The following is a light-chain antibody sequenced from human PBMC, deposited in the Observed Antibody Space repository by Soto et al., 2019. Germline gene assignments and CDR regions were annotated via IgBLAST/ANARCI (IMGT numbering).Light chain of an antibody. V-gene: IGLV2-8*01. CDR1: SSDIGGYNH. CDR2: EVT. Sequence: QSALTQPPSASGSPGQSVTISCTGTSSDIGGYNHVSWYQQYPGKAPKSMIYEVTKRPSWVPDRFSGSKSGNTASLTVSGLQAEDEGDYYCSSYAGSNNFVFGGGTKVTVL. CDR3: SSYAGSNNFV. J-gene: IGLJ2*01.